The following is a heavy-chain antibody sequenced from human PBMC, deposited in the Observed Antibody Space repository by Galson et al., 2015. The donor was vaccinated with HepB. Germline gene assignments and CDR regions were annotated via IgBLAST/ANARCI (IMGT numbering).Heavy chain of an antibody. D-gene: IGHD2-2*01. Sequence: SVKVSCKASGYTFTGYYMHWVRQAPGQGLEWMGRINPNSGGTNYAQKFQGRVTMTRDTSISTAYMELSRLRSDDTAVYYCARVVGYCSSTSCPLDYWGQGTLVTVSS. CDR1: GYTFTGYY. CDR3: ARVVGYCSSTSCPLDY. V-gene: IGHV1-2*06. J-gene: IGHJ4*02. CDR2: INPNSGGT.